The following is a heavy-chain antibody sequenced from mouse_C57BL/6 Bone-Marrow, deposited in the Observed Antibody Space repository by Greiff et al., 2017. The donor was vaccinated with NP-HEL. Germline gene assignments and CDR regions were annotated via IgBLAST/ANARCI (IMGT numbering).Heavy chain of an antibody. D-gene: IGHD4-1*01. CDR1: GYTFTDYY. J-gene: IGHJ3*01. CDR2: INPYNGGT. CDR3: ARRVGRAWFAY. Sequence: EVQLQQSGPVLVKPGASVKMSCKASGYTFTDYYMNWVKQSHGKSLEWIGVINPYNGGTSYNQKFKGKATLTVDKSSSTAYMERSSLTSEDSAVYYCARRVGRAWFAYWGQGTLVTVSA. V-gene: IGHV1-19*01.